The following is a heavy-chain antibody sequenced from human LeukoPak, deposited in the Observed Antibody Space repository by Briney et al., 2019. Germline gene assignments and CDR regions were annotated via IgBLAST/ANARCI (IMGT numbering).Heavy chain of an antibody. J-gene: IGHJ6*03. Sequence: SETLSLTCTVSGGSISSYYWSWIRQPPGKGLEWIGYIYYSGSTNYNPSLKSRVTISVDTSKNQFSLKLSSVTAADTAVYYCARNPAYYYDSSGYPLYYYYYMDVWGKGTTVTVSS. V-gene: IGHV4-59*01. CDR1: GGSISSYY. D-gene: IGHD3-22*01. CDR2: IYYSGST. CDR3: ARNPAYYYDSSGYPLYYYYYMDV.